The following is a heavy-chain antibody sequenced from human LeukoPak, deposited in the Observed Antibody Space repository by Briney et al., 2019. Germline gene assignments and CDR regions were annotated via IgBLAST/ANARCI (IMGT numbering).Heavy chain of an antibody. CDR2: IGGSADST. CDR1: GFTFSSYA. J-gene: IGHJ2*01. V-gene: IGHV3-23*01. D-gene: IGHD2-15*01. CDR3: AKTLKGVAARHWYFDL. Sequence: GRCLRLSCAASGFTFSSYAMSWVRQAPGKGLEWVSAIGGSADSTYYADSVKGRFTISRDNSKNTLYLQMNSLRAEDTAVYYCAKTLKGVAARHWYFDLWGRGTLVIVSS.